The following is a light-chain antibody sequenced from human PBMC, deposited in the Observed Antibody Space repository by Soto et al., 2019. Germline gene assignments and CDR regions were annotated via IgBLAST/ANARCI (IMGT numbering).Light chain of an antibody. CDR3: QQYHNWPIT. CDR1: QSVSSSY. Sequence: SVWTQSPGTLSLSPGERATLSCRASQSVSSSYLAWYQQKPGQAPRLLIYGASSRATGIPDRFSGSGSGTDFTLTISGLQSEDFAVYSCQQYHNWPITFGQGTRLEIK. V-gene: IGKV3-20*01. CDR2: GAS. J-gene: IGKJ5*01.